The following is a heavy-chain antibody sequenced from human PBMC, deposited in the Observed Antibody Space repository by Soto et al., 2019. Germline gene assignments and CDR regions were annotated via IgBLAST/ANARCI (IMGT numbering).Heavy chain of an antibody. D-gene: IGHD6-13*01. Sequence: SETLSLTCTVSGDSISSYYWSWIRQPPGKGLEWIGYIYYSGSTNYNPSLKSRVTISVDTSKNQFSLKLSSVTAADTAVYYCARVVEAYSSSWYYYYYYRDVWGKGTTVTVSS. CDR3: ARVVEAYSSSWYYYYYYRDV. CDR1: GDSISSYY. V-gene: IGHV4-59*01. CDR2: IYYSGST. J-gene: IGHJ6*03.